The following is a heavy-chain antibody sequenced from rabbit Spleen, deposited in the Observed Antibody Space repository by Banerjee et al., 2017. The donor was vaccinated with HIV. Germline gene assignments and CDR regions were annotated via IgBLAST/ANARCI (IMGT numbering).Heavy chain of an antibody. J-gene: IGHJ4*01. CDR1: GFTLNSYY. V-gene: IGHV1S7*01. Sequence: QLEESGGDLVQPEGSLKLSCKASGFTLNSYYMNWVRQAPGKGLEWIGYIDPVFGITYYASWVNGRFSISRENAQNTVFLQMTSLTAADTATYFCARDGAGGSYFDLWGQGTLVTVS. D-gene: IGHD8-1*01. CDR2: IDPVFGIT. CDR3: ARDGAGGSYFDL.